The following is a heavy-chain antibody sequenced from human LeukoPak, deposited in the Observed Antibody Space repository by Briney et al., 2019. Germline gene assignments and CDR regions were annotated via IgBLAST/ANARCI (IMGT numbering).Heavy chain of an antibody. CDR3: ARLYSSGWFYFDY. CDR2: INSNGNNT. CDR1: GFSFSSFA. V-gene: IGHV3-64*04. Sequence: GGSLRLSCSASGFSFSSFAMHWVRQAPGKGLEYVSAINSNGNNTCYVDSVKGRFTISRDNAKNSLYLQMNSLRAEDTAVYYCARLYSSGWFYFDYWGQGTLVTVSS. J-gene: IGHJ4*02. D-gene: IGHD6-19*01.